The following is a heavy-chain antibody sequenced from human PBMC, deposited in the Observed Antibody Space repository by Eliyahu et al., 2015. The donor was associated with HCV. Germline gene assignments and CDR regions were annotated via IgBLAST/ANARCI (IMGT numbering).Heavy chain of an antibody. CDR3: ARDFRNKGHDY. J-gene: IGHJ4*02. Sequence: QVQLVESGGGLVAPGGSLRLSCVXXGFTLSXYXSWXRQAPGKGLEWVSYISGSGTSIYYADSVKGRFTVSRDNAKNSLYLQMNSLRAEDTAVYFCARDFRNKGHDYWGQGTLVTVSS. CDR1: GFTLSXY. V-gene: IGHV3-11*01. CDR2: ISGSGTSI.